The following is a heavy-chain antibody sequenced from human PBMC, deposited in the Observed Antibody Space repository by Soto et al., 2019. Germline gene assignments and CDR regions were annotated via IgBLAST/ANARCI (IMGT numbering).Heavy chain of an antibody. V-gene: IGHV3-74*01. CDR1: GFTFSSYW. J-gene: IGHJ5*02. Sequence: EVQLVESGGGLVQPGGSLRLSCAASGFTFSSYWMHWVRQAPGKGLVWVSRINSDGSSTSYADSVKGRFTISRDNAKNTLXLXXXXLRAXXTXVXYCARDQTVVTNWFDPWGQGTLVTVSS. CDR2: INSDGSST. D-gene: IGHD3-22*01. CDR3: ARDQTVVTNWFDP.